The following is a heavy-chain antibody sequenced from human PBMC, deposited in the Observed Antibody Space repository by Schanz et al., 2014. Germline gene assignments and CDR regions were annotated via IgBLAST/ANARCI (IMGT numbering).Heavy chain of an antibody. CDR1: GFTFSSYG. Sequence: QVQLVESGGGVVQLGRSLRLSCVASGFTFSSYGMHWVRQAPGKGLEWVAVIWYDENNKYYADSVKGRFTMSRDNSKNTLYLHMNSLRAEDTAVYYCASPSGYSDYGTYFDFWGQGTLVTVSS. V-gene: IGHV3-33*01. CDR2: IWYDENNK. J-gene: IGHJ4*02. CDR3: ASPSGYSDYGTYFDF. D-gene: IGHD5-12*01.